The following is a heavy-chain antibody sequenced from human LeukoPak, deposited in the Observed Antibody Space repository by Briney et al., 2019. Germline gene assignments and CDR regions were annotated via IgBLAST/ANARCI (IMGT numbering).Heavy chain of an antibody. CDR1: GFTFSSYA. Sequence: PGGSLRLSCAASGFTFSSYAMSWVRQAPGKGLEWVSAISGSGGSTYYADSVKGRFTISRDNSKNTLYLQMNSLRAEDTAVYYCARDRWDGSGSYFDSWGQGTLVTVSS. V-gene: IGHV3-23*01. D-gene: IGHD3-10*01. J-gene: IGHJ5*01. CDR3: ARDRWDGSGSYFDS. CDR2: ISGSGGST.